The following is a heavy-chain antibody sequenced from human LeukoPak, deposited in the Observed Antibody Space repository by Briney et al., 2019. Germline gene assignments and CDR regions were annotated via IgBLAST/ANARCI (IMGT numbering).Heavy chain of an antibody. J-gene: IGHJ5*02. V-gene: IGHV3-33*06. D-gene: IGHD4-17*01. CDR3: AKKAGNDYGDQNWFDP. Sequence: AGRSLRLSCAASGFTFSAYGMHWVRQAPGKGLEWVAIIWYDGTNKYYTDSVKGRFTISRDNSKNTLYLQMNSLRAEDTAVYYCAKKAGNDYGDQNWFDPWGQGTLVTVSS. CDR2: IWYDGTNK. CDR1: GFTFSAYG.